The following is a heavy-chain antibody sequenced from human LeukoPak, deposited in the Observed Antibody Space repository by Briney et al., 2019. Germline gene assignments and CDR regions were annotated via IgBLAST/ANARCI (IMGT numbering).Heavy chain of an antibody. V-gene: IGHV1-24*01. J-gene: IGHJ4*02. Sequence: WASVKVSCKVSGYTLTELSMHWVRQAPGKGLEWMGGFDPEDGETIYAQKFQGRVTMTEDTSTDTAYMELSSLRSEDTAVYYCASRAGFLEWSSYFDYWGQGTLVTVSS. CDR1: GYTLTELS. CDR2: FDPEDGET. D-gene: IGHD3-3*01. CDR3: ASRAGFLEWSSYFDY.